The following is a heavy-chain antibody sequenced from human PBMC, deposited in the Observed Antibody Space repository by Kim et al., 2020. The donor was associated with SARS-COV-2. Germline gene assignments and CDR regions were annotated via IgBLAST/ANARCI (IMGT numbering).Heavy chain of an antibody. CDR3: ARGDQFAARRNYYYYGMDV. Sequence: ASVKVSCKASGYTFTSYYMHWVRQAPGQGLEWMGWINPNSGGTNYAQKFQGRVTMTRDTSISTAYMELSRLRSDDTAVYYCARGDQFAARRNYYYYGMDVWGQGTTVTVSS. J-gene: IGHJ6*02. CDR1: GYTFTSYY. CDR2: INPNSGGT. V-gene: IGHV1-2*02. D-gene: IGHD6-6*01.